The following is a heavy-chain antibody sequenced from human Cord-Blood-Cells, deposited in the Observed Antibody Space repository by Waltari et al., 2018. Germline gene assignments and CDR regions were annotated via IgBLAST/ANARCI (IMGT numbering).Heavy chain of an antibody. CDR3: ATDPLRWYDAFDI. D-gene: IGHD6-13*01. J-gene: IGHJ3*02. V-gene: IGHV1-24*01. CDR1: GYTLTELS. CDR2: VDPEDGET. Sequence: QVQLVQSGAEVKKPGASVQVSCQVSGYTLTELSMHWERQAPGKGLEWMGGVDPEDGETIDAQKFQGRVTMTEDTSTDTAYMELSSLRSEDTAVYYCATDPLRWYDAFDIWGQGTMVTVSS.